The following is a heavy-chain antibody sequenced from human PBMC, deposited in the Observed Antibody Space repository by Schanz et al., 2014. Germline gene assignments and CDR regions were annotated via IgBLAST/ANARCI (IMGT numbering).Heavy chain of an antibody. CDR1: GFTFSSYS. J-gene: IGHJ4*02. CDR2: IATSSSTR. Sequence: EVQLVESGGGLVKPGGSLRLSCAASGFTFSSYSMNWVRQAPGKGLEWLSYIATSSSTRHYADSVKGRVTISRDNSKNTLYLQMNSLRAEDTAVYYCAKDPSHGDYDYYFDYWGQGTLVTVSS. CDR3: AKDPSHGDYDYYFDY. V-gene: IGHV3-21*04. D-gene: IGHD3-22*01.